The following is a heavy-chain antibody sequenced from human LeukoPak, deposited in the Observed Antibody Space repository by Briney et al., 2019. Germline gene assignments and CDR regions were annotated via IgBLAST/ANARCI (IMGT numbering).Heavy chain of an antibody. Sequence: GGSLRLACVGSGFIFSSYDMGWVRQAPGKGLEWVSSISRAGDRTYYEDSVKGRFTISRDNSRNTMYLQMNSLRAEDTAVYYCARGESFAFDVWGQGTMVTVAS. CDR3: ARGESFAFDV. CDR2: ISRAGDRT. CDR1: GFIFSSYD. V-gene: IGHV3-23*01. J-gene: IGHJ3*01.